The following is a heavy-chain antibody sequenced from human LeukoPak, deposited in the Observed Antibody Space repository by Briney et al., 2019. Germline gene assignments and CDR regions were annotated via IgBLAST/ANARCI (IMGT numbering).Heavy chain of an antibody. Sequence: GGSLRLSCAASGFTFSSYAMHWVRQAPGKGLEGVAVISYDGSNKYYADSLKGRFTISRDNSKNTLYLQMNSLRAKDTAVYYCAKELPLYSSSSDMDVWGKGTTVTVPS. CDR3: AKELPLYSSSSDMDV. CDR1: GFTFSSYA. J-gene: IGHJ6*03. V-gene: IGHV3-30-3*01. CDR2: ISYDGSNK. D-gene: IGHD6-6*01.